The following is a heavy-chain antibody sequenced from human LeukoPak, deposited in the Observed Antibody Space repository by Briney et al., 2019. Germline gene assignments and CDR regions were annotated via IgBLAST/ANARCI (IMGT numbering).Heavy chain of an antibody. CDR3: VKGFVHPTYYFDD. CDR1: GFNFSNYA. D-gene: IGHD3-10*01. J-gene: IGHJ4*02. Sequence: GGSLRLSCAASGFNFSNYAIMWVRQAPGKRLEWVSSITGSGDGTYYADSVRGRFTISRDNSENTLYLQLNSLRADDTAVYFCVKGFVHPTYYFDDWGQGTLVTVSS. V-gene: IGHV3-23*01. CDR2: ITGSGDGT.